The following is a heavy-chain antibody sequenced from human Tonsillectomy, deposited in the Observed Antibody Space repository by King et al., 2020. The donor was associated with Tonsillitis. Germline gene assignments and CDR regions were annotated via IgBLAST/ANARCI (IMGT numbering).Heavy chain of an antibody. J-gene: IGHJ3*02. CDR1: GFTLGGFG. CDR3: ARGRGYYDILTGYRQDAFDI. D-gene: IGHD3-9*01. V-gene: IGHV3-7*01. Sequence: LVESGGGLFQPGGSLGLSCEASGFTLGGFGRSWFRRLPGRGLRGVANIKQMGNEKYYVDHVRAGFTISRDNARNSLYLQLTGLRAEATAVYYCARGRGYYDILTGYRQDAFDIWGQGTMVTVSS. CDR2: IKQMGNEK.